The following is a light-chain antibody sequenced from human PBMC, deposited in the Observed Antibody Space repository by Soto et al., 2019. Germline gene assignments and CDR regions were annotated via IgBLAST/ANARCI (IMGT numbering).Light chain of an antibody. CDR3: TSYTSASTRV. V-gene: IGLV2-14*01. CDR1: SSDVGAYNN. Sequence: QSVLTQPASVSGSPGQSITISCTGTSSDVGAYNNVSWYQHLPGKAPRLMIYEVSHRPSGVSDRFSGSKSGNTASLSISGLQAEDEADYFCTSYTSASTRVFGTGTKLTVL. J-gene: IGLJ1*01. CDR2: EVS.